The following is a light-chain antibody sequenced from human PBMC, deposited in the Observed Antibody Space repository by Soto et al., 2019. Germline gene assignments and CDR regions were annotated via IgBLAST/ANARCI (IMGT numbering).Light chain of an antibody. CDR3: QQFSSYTLT. CDR1: QTVRKKY. V-gene: IGKV3-20*01. J-gene: IGKJ4*01. Sequence: EFVLTQSTGTLSLSPGERATLSCRASQTVRKKYLAWYQQKPGQAPRLMIYDASSRATGIPDRFSGGGSGTDFTLTISRLEPEDFAVYYCQQFSSYTLTFGGGTKVDIK. CDR2: DAS.